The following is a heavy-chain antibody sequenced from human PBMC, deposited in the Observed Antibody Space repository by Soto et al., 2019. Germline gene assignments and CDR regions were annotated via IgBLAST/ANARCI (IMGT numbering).Heavy chain of an antibody. CDR2: ISSNSATI. D-gene: IGHD4-17*01. J-gene: IGHJ4*02. CDR3: VKDIKWGGMTTSHYGDS. CDR1: GFIADDYA. Sequence: EVQLVESGGGLVQPGRSLRLSCVASGFIADDYAMHWVRQAPGKGLEWVSGISSNSATIYYADSVKGRFTISRDNAKNSLFLQMNSLRPEDTAFYYCVKDIKWGGMTTSHYGDSWGQGTLVPVSS. V-gene: IGHV3-9*02.